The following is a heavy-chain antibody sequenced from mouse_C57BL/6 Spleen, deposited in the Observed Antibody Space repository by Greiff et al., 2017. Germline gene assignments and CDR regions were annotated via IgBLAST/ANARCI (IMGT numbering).Heavy chain of an antibody. Sequence: VQLQQSGTELVKPGASVKLSCKASGYTFTSYWMHWVKQRPGQGLEWIGNINPSNGGTNYNETFKSKATLTVDQSSSTACMQLSSRTSEDCADCYCGREGGYGYCHYAMDCWGQGTSVTVSP. J-gene: IGHJ4*01. D-gene: IGHD2-2*01. CDR1: GYTFTSYW. V-gene: IGHV1-53*01. CDR3: GREGGYGYCHYAMDC. CDR2: INPSNGGT.